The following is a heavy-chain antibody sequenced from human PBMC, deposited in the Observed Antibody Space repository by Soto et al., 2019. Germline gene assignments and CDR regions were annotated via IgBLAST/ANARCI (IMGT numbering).Heavy chain of an antibody. J-gene: IGHJ6*02. D-gene: IGHD3-22*01. CDR1: GYTFTSYG. CDR2: ISAYNGNT. CDR3: ARGPKGYDSSGYYYGFYYYGMDV. Sequence: ASGKVSCNTSGYTFTSYGISWVRQAPGQGLEWMGWISAYNGNTNYAQKLQGRVTMTTDTSTSTAYMELRSLRSDDTAVYYCARGPKGYDSSGYYYGFYYYGMDVWGQGTTVTVSS. V-gene: IGHV1-18*01.